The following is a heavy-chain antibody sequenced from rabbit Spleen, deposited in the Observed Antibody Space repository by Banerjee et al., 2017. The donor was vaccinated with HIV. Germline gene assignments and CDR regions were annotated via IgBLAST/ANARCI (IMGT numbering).Heavy chain of an antibody. V-gene: IGHV1S40*01. CDR1: GFSFNSGYD. J-gene: IGHJ6*01. D-gene: IGHD8-1*01. CDR2: IYAGSSGST. CDR3: ARDAGTSFSTYGMDV. Sequence: QSLEESGGGLVKPGASLTLTCKASGFSFNSGYDMCWVRQAPGKGLEWIACIYAGSSGSTYSATWAKGRFTISKTSSTTVTLQMTSLTAADTATYFCARDAGTSFSTYGMDVWGPGTLVT.